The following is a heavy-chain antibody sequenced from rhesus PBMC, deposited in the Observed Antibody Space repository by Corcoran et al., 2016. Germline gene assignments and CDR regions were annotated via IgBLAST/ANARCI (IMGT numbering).Heavy chain of an antibody. CDR3: ARVQGRTVTTYFDY. D-gene: IGHD4-23*01. CDR1: GFSLSTSGMG. J-gene: IGHJ4*01. Sequence: QVTLKESGPALVKPTQTLTLTCTFSGFSLSTSGMGVGWIRQPPGKALEWLASIDWDDDKYYSTSLKSRLTISKDTSKNQVVLTMTNMDPVDTATYYCARVQGRTVTTYFDYWGQGVLVTVSS. CDR2: IDWDDDK. V-gene: IGHV2S1*01.